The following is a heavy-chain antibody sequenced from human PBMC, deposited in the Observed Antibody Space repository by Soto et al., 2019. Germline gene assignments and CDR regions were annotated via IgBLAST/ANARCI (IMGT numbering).Heavy chain of an antibody. J-gene: IGHJ3*02. V-gene: IGHV3-7*01. Sequence: GGSLRLSCAASGFTFSSYWMSWVRQAPGKGLEWVANIKQDGSEKYYVDSVKGRFTISRDNAKNSLYLQMNSLRAEDTAVYYCAREPYSSGWYRGAFDIWGQGTMVTVSS. CDR2: IKQDGSEK. CDR3: AREPYSSGWYRGAFDI. D-gene: IGHD6-19*01. CDR1: GFTFSSYW.